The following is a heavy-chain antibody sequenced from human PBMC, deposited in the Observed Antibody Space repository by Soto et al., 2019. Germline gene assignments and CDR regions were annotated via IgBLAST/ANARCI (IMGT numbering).Heavy chain of an antibody. CDR1: GFTFSSYA. CDR3: AKDPLTPRDGMDV. J-gene: IGHJ6*02. CDR2: ISGSGGST. D-gene: IGHD7-27*01. Sequence: XVSLRLSCAASGFTFSSYAMSWVRQAPGKGLEWVSAISGSGGSTYYADSVKGRFTISRDNSKNPLYLQMNSLRAEDTAVYYCAKDPLTPRDGMDVWGQGTTVTVSS. V-gene: IGHV3-23*01.